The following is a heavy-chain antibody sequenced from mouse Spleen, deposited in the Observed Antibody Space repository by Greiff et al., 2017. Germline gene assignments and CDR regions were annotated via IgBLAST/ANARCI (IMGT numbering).Heavy chain of an antibody. D-gene: IGHD2-14*01. CDR2: FYPGSGSI. CDR1: GYTFTGYW. CDR3: ARHEASYYRYDGRAWFAY. J-gene: IGHJ3*01. Sequence: QVQLKQSGAELMKPGASVKLSCKATGYTFTGYWIEWVKQRSGQGLEWIGWFYPGSGSIKYNEKFKDKATLTADKSSSTVYMELSRLTSEDSAVYFCARHEASYYRYDGRAWFAYWGQGTLVTVSA. V-gene: IGHV1-62-2*01.